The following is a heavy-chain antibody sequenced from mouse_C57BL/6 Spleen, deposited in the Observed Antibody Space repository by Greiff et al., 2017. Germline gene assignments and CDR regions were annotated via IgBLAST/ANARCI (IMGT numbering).Heavy chain of an antibody. Sequence: VQLQESGAELVKPGASVKISCKASGYAFSSYWMNWVKQRPGKGLEWIGQIYPGDGDTNYNGKFKGKATLTADKSSSTAYMQLSSLTSEDSAVYFCARLTGTANWYFDVWGTGTTVTVSS. CDR3: ARLTGTANWYFDV. V-gene: IGHV1-80*01. D-gene: IGHD4-1*01. J-gene: IGHJ1*03. CDR1: GYAFSSYW. CDR2: IYPGDGDT.